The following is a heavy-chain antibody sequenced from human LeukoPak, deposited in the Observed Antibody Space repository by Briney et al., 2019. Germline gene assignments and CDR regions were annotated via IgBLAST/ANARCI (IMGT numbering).Heavy chain of an antibody. D-gene: IGHD3-10*01. CDR1: GDAISNSY. CDR3: ARVNSDYYGWGSYYLDY. Sequence: PSETLSLTCTVSGDAISNSYWTWIRQPPGKGLEWIGYIYYTGSTTYNSSLKSRVTISLDTSKNQLSLKLSSVTAADTAVYYCARVNSDYYGWGSYYLDYWGQGTLVTVSS. J-gene: IGHJ4*02. V-gene: IGHV4-59*01. CDR2: IYYTGST.